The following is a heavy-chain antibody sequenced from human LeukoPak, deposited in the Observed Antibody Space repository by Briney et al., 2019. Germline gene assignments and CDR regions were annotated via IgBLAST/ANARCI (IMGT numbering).Heavy chain of an antibody. V-gene: IGHV4-34*01. Sequence: SETLSLTCAVYGGSFSDYYWSWIRQPPGKGLAWIGETHHSGSTNYNPSLKSRVTISVDTSKNQFSLKLSSVTAADTAVYYCASESIAARRGYFDYWGQGTLVTVSS. CDR3: ASESIAARRGYFDY. CDR1: GGSFSDYY. CDR2: THHSGST. J-gene: IGHJ4*02. D-gene: IGHD6-6*01.